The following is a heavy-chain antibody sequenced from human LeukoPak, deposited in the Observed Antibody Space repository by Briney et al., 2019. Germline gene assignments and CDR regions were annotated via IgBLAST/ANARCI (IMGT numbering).Heavy chain of an antibody. Sequence: GGSLRLSCAASGFTFSSYEMNWVRQAPGKGLEWVSYISISGSTMYYADSVKGRFTISRDNAKNSLYLQMNSLRAEDTAVYYCARTYSGSYWYFDLWGRGTLVTVSS. CDR3: ARTYSGSYWYFDL. CDR2: ISISGSTM. D-gene: IGHD3-10*01. V-gene: IGHV3-48*03. J-gene: IGHJ2*01. CDR1: GFTFSSYE.